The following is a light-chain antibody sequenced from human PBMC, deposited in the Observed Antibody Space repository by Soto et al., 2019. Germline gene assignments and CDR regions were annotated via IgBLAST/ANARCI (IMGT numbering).Light chain of an antibody. CDR2: DDN. J-gene: IGLJ1*01. V-gene: IGLV1-51*01. CDR1: SSNIGGNS. CDR3: GSWDSSLSASV. Sequence: QSALTQPPSVSAAPGQKVTISCSGSSSNIGGNSVSWYQQLPGTAPKLLIYDDNKRPSGIPDRLSGSKSGTSATLGITGFQTGDEADYYCGSWDSSLSASVFGTGTKVTVL.